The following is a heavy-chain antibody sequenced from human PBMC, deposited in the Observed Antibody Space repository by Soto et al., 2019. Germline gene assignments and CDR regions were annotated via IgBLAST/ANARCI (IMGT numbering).Heavy chain of an antibody. J-gene: IGHJ4*02. V-gene: IGHV3-48*01. CDR1: GFTFSSYS. D-gene: IGHD1-26*01. CDR2: ISSSSNTI. Sequence: EVQLVESGGGLVQPGGSLRLSCAASGFTFSSYSMNWVRQAPGKGLEWVSYISSSSNTIYYADSVKGRFTISRDNAKLSLYLQMNSLRAGDTAVYYCAGEIVGTRDLDYWGQGTLVTVSS. CDR3: AGEIVGTRDLDY.